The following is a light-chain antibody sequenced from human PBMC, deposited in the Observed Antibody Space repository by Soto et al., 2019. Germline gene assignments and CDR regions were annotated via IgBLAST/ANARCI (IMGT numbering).Light chain of an antibody. CDR1: SSDVGGYYY. Sequence: QSVLTQPPSASGSPGQSVTISCTGTSSDVGGYYYVSWYQQHPGKAPKLMIYEVNERPSGVPDRFSGSKSGNTASLTVSVLRAEDEADYYCSSYAGTNNLLFGGGTKLTVL. CDR2: EVN. V-gene: IGLV2-8*01. J-gene: IGLJ3*02. CDR3: SSYAGTNNLL.